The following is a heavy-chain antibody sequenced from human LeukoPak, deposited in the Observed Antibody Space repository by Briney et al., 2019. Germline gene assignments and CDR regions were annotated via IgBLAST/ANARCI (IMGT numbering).Heavy chain of an antibody. CDR1: GYTFTGYY. CDR2: INTNSGGT. J-gene: IGHJ4*02. CDR3: ARGLRSTYYYDSSGYSGFDY. V-gene: IGHV1-2*02. D-gene: IGHD3-22*01. Sequence: VASVKVSCKASGYTFTGYYMHWVRQAPGQGLEWMGWINTNSGGTNYAQKFQGRVTMTRDTSISTAYMELSRLRSDDTAVYYCARGLRSTYYYDSSGYSGFDYWGQGTLVTVSS.